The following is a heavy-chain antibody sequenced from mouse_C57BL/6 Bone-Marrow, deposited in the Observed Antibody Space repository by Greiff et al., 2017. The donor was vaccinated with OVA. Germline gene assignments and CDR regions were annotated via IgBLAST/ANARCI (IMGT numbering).Heavy chain of an antibody. V-gene: IGHV1-81*01. D-gene: IGHD4-1*01. CDR1: GYTFTSYG. CDR2: IYPRSGNT. Sequence: VQLQESGAELARPGASVKLSCKASGYTFTSYGISWVKQRTGQGLEWIGEIYPRSGNTYYNEKFKGKATLTADKSSSTAYMELRSLTSEDSAVYFCARSKGKLARFAYWGQGTLVTVSA. J-gene: IGHJ3*01. CDR3: ARSKGKLARFAY.